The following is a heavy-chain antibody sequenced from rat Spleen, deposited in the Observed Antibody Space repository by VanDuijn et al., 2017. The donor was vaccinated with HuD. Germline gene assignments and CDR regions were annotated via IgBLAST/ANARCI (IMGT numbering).Heavy chain of an antibody. D-gene: IGHD1-2*01. J-gene: IGHJ3*01. V-gene: IGHV5S13*01. CDR3: TTRPYYSSLNWFPY. CDR2: ISTGGGNT. Sequence: EVQLVETGGGLVQPGRSLKLSCVASGFTFNNYGVAWVRQAPTKGLEWIASISTGGGNTYYRDSVKGRFTISRANAKSTLYLQMNSLRSEDTATYYCTTRPYYSSLNWFPYWGQGTLVTVSS. CDR1: GFTFNNYG.